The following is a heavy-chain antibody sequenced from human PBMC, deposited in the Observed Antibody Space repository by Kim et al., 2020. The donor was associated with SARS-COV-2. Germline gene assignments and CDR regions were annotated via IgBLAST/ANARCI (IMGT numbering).Heavy chain of an antibody. CDR1: GYTFTSYG. V-gene: IGHV1-18*01. CDR2: INAYNGNT. J-gene: IGHJ4*02. CDR3: ARDHKGILLWFGELFAFYY. D-gene: IGHD3-10*01. Sequence: ASVKVSCKASGYTFTSYGISWVRQAPGQGLEWMGWINAYNGNTDYAQKLQGRVTMTTDTSTSTAYMELRSLRSEDTAVYYCARDHKGILLWFGELFAFYYWGQGTLFSVSP.